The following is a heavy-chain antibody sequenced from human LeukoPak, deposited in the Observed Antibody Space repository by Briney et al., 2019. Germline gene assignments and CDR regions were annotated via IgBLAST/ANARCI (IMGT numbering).Heavy chain of an antibody. D-gene: IGHD6-6*01. J-gene: IGHJ3*02. V-gene: IGHV4-4*07. CDR1: GGSISGYY. CDR2: IFNSENT. Sequence: PSETLSLTCSVSGGSISGYYWSWIRQPAGKELEWIGRIFNSENTNYNPSLKSRITMSVDMSKNQFSLKLSSVTAANTAVYYCARGPVTARSNAFDIWGQGTMVTVSS. CDR3: ARGPVTARSNAFDI.